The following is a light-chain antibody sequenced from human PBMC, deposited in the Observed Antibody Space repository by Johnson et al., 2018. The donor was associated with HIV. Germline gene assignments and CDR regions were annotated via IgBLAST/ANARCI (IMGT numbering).Light chain of an antibody. CDR2: DNN. J-gene: IGLJ1*01. V-gene: IGLV1-51*01. CDR1: SSNVGSSF. CDR3: GTWDSSLRTPNYV. Sequence: QPVLTQPPSVSAAPGQKVTISCSGSSSNVGSSFVSWYRQVPGTAPKLLIYDNNKRPSGIPGRFSGSKSGPSATLGISGLQTGDEADYYCGTWDSSLRTPNYVFGAGTKVIVL.